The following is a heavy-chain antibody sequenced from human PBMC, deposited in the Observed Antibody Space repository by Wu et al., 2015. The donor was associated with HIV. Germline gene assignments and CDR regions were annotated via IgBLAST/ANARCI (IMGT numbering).Heavy chain of an antibody. D-gene: IGHD3-22*01. Sequence: QVQLVQSGAEVKKPGSSVKVSCKASGGTFSSYAISWVRQAPGQGLEWMGRIIPIFGTANYAQKFQGRVTITADESTSTAYMELSSLRSEDTAVYYCARDYDSSGYYYLSAFDIWGQGTMVTVSS. V-gene: IGHV1-69*13. CDR1: GGTFSSYA. CDR3: ARDYDSSGYYYLSAFDI. J-gene: IGHJ3*02. CDR2: IIPIFGTA.